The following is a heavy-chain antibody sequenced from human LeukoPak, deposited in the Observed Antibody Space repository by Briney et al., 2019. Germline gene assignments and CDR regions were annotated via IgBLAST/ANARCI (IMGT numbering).Heavy chain of an antibody. D-gene: IGHD1-26*01. CDR1: GFTFSSYG. CDR2: ISYDGSNK. CDR3: AKDSSIVGATMDY. V-gene: IGHV3-30*18. Sequence: PGGSLRLSCAASGFTFSSYGMHWVRQAPGKGLEWVAVISYDGSNKYYADSVKGRFTISRDNSKNTLYLQMNSLRAEDTAVYYCAKDSSIVGATMDYWGQGTLVTVSS. J-gene: IGHJ4*02.